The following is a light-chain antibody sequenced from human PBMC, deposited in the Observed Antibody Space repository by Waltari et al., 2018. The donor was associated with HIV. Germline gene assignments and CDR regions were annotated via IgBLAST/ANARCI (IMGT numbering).Light chain of an antibody. Sequence: SYELTQPRSVSVALGQTARITCGGNNIGRNNVHGYQQKPGQAPVLVIYRDSNRPSGIPERFSGSNSGNTATLTISRAQAGDEADYYCHVWDSSTVVFGGGTKLTVL. CDR1: NIGRNN. V-gene: IGLV3-9*01. CDR2: RDS. J-gene: IGLJ2*01. CDR3: HVWDSSTVV.